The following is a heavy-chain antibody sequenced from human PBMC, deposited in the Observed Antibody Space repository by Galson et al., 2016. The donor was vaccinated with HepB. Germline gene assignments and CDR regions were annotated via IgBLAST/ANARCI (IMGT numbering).Heavy chain of an antibody. V-gene: IGHV1-69*13. CDR3: ARDMGSYYDSAGYRGARDI. Sequence: SVKVSCKASGGTFSSYAVSWVRQAPGQGPEWMGGIIPMFDTPVYAQQFQGRVTITADESTSTAYMELSSLRSEDTAVYYCARDMGSYYDSAGYRGARDIWGQGTLVVVSS. D-gene: IGHD3-10*01. CDR2: IIPMFDTP. J-gene: IGHJ3*02. CDR1: GGTFSSYA.